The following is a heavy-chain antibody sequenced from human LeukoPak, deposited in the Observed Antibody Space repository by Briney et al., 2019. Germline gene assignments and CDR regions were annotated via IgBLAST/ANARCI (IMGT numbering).Heavy chain of an antibody. Sequence: GGTLRLSCAASGFTFSSYGLSWVRQARGKGLEWVSSISSSSSYIYYADSVKGRFTTSRDNAKNSLYLQMNSLRAEDTAVYYCARETGGSTRSYYYYMDVWGKGTTVTVSS. D-gene: IGHD2-15*01. CDR2: ISSSSSYI. V-gene: IGHV3-21*01. CDR1: GFTFSSYG. CDR3: ARETGGSTRSYYYYMDV. J-gene: IGHJ6*03.